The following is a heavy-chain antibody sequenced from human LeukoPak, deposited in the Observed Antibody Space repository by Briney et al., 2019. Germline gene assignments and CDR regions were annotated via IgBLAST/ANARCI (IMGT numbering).Heavy chain of an antibody. D-gene: IGHD1-26*01. CDR3: ARQIVGATWFDP. CDR1: GFTFSSYA. Sequence: PGGSLRLSCAASGFTFSSYAMHWVRQAPGKGLEYFSAISSNGGSTYYANSVKGRFTISRDNSKNTLYLQMGSLRAEDMAVYYCARQIVGATWFDPWGQGTLVTVSS. CDR2: ISSNGGST. V-gene: IGHV3-64*01. J-gene: IGHJ5*02.